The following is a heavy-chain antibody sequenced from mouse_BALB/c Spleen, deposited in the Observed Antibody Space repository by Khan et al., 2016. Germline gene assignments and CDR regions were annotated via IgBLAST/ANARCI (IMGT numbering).Heavy chain of an antibody. Sequence: EVELVESGGDLVKPGGSLKLSCSASGFTFSTSVMSWVRQTPDKRLEWVATINSGGTYTYYPDSVKGRFTISSYNAKNTLFLQMSSLKSEDTAMYYCARDLNWYFDVWGAGTTVTVSS. J-gene: IGHJ1*01. CDR2: INSGGTYT. CDR3: ARDLNWYFDV. CDR1: GFTFSTSV. V-gene: IGHV5-6*01.